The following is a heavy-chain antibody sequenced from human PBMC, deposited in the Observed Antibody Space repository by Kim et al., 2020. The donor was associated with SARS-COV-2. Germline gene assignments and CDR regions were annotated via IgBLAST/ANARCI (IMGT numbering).Heavy chain of an antibody. CDR1: GGSISSYY. Sequence: SETLSLTCTVSGGSISSYYWSWIRQPPGKGLEWIGYIYYSGSTNYNPSLKSRVTISVDTSKNQFSLKLSSVTAADTAVYYCARQGSIQLWLLRGGEMDVWGHGTTVTVSS. D-gene: IGHD5-18*01. CDR3: ARQGSIQLWLLRGGEMDV. CDR2: IYYSGST. J-gene: IGHJ6*02. V-gene: IGHV4-59*08.